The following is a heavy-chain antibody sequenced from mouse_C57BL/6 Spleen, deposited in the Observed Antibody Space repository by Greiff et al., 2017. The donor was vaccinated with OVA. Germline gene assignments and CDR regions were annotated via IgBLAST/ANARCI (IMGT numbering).Heavy chain of an antibody. CDR1: GFTFRDYR. Sequence: VQGVESGGGLVKPGGSLKISCAASGFTFRDYRMQWVRQDPEKGREWVEYISSGSSTSYYADTVEGRCTISRDNAKNTLFLQMTSLRSEDTAMYYCARGWSFDYWGQGTTLTVSS. V-gene: IGHV5-17*01. D-gene: IGHD1-1*02. CDR3: ARGWSFDY. CDR2: ISSGSSTS. J-gene: IGHJ2*01.